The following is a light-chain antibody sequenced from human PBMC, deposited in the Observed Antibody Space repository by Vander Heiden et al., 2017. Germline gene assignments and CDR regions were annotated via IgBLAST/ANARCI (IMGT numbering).Light chain of an antibody. V-gene: IGLV3-19*01. CDR3: NSRDSSGNHWV. Sequence: SSELTQDPAVSVALGQTVRITCQGDSLSSYYASWYQQKPGQDPVLVIYGKNNRPSGIPDRFSGSSSGNTASLTITGAQAEDEADYYCNSRDSSGNHWVFGGGTKLTVL. CDR1: SLSSYY. CDR2: GKN. J-gene: IGLJ3*02.